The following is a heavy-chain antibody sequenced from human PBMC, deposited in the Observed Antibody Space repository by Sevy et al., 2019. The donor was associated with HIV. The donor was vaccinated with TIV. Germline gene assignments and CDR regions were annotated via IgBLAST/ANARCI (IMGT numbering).Heavy chain of an antibody. J-gene: IGHJ5*02. CDR3: ARETDNSARWLDP. CDR2: IGYDGSNK. CDR1: GFIFSNYG. Sequence: GGSLRLSCAASGFIFSNYGMHWVRQAPGKGLEWVAIIGYDGSNKYYADSVKGRFTISRDKSKNALYLQMNSLTVEDTAVYYCARETDNSARWLDPWGQGTLVTVSS. V-gene: IGHV3-30*02. D-gene: IGHD4-4*01.